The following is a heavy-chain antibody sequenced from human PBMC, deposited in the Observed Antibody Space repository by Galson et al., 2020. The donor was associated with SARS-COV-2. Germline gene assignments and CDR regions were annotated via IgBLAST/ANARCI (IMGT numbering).Heavy chain of an antibody. Sequence: GGSLRLSCAASGFIFSDSAMHWVRQASGKGLEWVGRIRSKANSHATGYAASVKGRFTISRDDSKNTVYLQMSSLKREDTAVYYCTTRTRTDGELEDFWGQGTRVTVSS. CDR2: IRSKANSHAT. CDR1: GFIFSDSA. V-gene: IGHV3-73*01. J-gene: IGHJ4*02. D-gene: IGHD3-10*01. CDR3: TTRTRTDGELEDF.